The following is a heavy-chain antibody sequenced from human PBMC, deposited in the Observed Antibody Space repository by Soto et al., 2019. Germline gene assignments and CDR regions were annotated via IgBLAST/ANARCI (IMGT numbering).Heavy chain of an antibody. D-gene: IGHD5-12*01. CDR2: IKSITDGGTT. CDR1: GITFSNAW. V-gene: IGHV3-15*01. CDR3: AKDLSGYDYGTDPFTFDY. Sequence: GGSLRLSCAASGITFSNAWMTWVRQAPGKGLERVGRIKSITDGGTTDYAAPVKGRFTISRDDSKDTLYLQMNSLRAEDTAVYYCAKDLSGYDYGTDPFTFDYWGQGTLVTVS. J-gene: IGHJ4*02.